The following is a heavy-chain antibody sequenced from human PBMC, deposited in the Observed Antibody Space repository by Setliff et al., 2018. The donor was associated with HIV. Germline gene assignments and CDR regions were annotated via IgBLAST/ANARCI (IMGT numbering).Heavy chain of an antibody. J-gene: IGHJ4*02. CDR2: ISAYNGNT. Sequence: ASVKVSCKASGYTFTSYGISWVRQAPGQGLEWMGWISAYNGNTNYAQKLQSRVTMTTDTSTSTAYMELRSLRSDDTTVYYCARDSDIAAAGPSDYWGQGTLVTVSS. V-gene: IGHV1-18*01. CDR1: GYTFTSYG. D-gene: IGHD6-13*01. CDR3: ARDSDIAAAGPSDY.